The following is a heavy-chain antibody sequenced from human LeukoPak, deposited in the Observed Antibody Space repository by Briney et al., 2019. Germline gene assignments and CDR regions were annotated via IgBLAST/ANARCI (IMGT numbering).Heavy chain of an antibody. CDR3: ARDDPSYYDSSGYDY. J-gene: IGHJ4*02. D-gene: IGHD3-22*01. CDR2: IIPILGIA. CDR1: GGTFSSYA. V-gene: IGHV1-69*04. Sequence: GASVKVSCKASGGTFSSYAISWVRQAPGQGLEWMGRIIPILGIANYAQKFQGRVTITADKSTSTAYMELSSLRSEDTAVYYCARDDPSYYDSSGYDYWGQGTLVTVSS.